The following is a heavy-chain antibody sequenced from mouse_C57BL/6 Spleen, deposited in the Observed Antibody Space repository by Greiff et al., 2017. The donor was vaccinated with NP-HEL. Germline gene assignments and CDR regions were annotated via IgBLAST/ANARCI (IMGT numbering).Heavy chain of an antibody. D-gene: IGHD3-3*01. CDR2: IRNKANGYTT. CDR3: ARGGGRSWYFDV. J-gene: IGHJ1*03. Sequence: EVKLMESGGGLVQPGGSLSLSCAASGFTFTDYYMSWVRQPPGKALEWLGFIRNKANGYTTEYSASVKGRFTISRDNSQSILYLQMNALRAEDSATYYSARGGGRSWYFDVWGTGTTVTVSS. CDR1: GFTFTDYY. V-gene: IGHV7-3*01.